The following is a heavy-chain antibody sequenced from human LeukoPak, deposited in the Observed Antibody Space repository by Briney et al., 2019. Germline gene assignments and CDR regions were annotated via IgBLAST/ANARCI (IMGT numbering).Heavy chain of an antibody. CDR2: ISYDGSNK. CDR1: GFTFSSYA. CDR3: AKDRWGSPDY. V-gene: IGHV3-30*04. D-gene: IGHD4-23*01. Sequence: GGSLRLSCAASGFTFSSYAMHWVRQAPGKGLEWVAVISYDGSNKYYADSVKGRFTISRDNSKNTLYLQMNSLRAEDTAVYYCAKDRWGSPDYWGQGTLVTVSS. J-gene: IGHJ4*02.